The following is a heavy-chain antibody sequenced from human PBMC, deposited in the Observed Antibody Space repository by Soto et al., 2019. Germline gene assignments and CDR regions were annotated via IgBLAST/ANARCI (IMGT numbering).Heavy chain of an antibody. CDR2: IYHSGST. J-gene: IGHJ4*02. CDR1: VGSISSSNW. CDR3: ASLGTKLSTFDY. Sequence: KPSETLSLTCAFSVGSISSSNWWSWVRQPPGKGLEWIGEIYHSGSTNYNPSLKSRVTISVDKSKNQFSLKLTSVTAADTAVYYCASLGTKLSTFDYWGQGTLVIVSS. V-gene: IGHV4-4*02. D-gene: IGHD1-7*01.